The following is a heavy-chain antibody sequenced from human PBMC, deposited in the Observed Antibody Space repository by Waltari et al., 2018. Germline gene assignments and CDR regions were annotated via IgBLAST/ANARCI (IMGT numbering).Heavy chain of an antibody. CDR1: GFTLTNFS. V-gene: IGHV3-21*01. J-gene: IGHJ4*02. Sequence: EVQLVESGGGLVTPGGSLRLSCVASGFTLTNFSMNWVRRAPGKGLEWVSSISSTSTYIYYGDSVKGRFTISRDNAKKSVYLQLSGLRAEDTAIYYCARDHTRKDRFLDLWGQGTLVTVSS. D-gene: IGHD3-3*01. CDR3: ARDHTRKDRFLDL. CDR2: ISSTSTYI.